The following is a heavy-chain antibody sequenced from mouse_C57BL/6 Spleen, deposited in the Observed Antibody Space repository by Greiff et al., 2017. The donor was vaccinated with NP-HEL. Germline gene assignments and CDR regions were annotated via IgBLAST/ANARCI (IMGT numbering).Heavy chain of an antibody. J-gene: IGHJ2*01. CDR1: GYTFTSYW. CDR3: ARGSSGSFDY. Sequence: QVQLQQPGAELVMPGASVKLSCKASGYTFTSYWMHWVKQRPGQGLEWIGEIDPSDSYTNYNHKFKGKSTLTVDKSSSTAYMQLSSLTSEDSAVYYCARGSSGSFDYWGQGTTLTVSS. V-gene: IGHV1-69*01. D-gene: IGHD3-2*02. CDR2: IDPSDSYT.